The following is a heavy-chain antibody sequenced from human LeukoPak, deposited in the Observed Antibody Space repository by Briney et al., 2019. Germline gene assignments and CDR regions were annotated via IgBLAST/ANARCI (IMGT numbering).Heavy chain of an antibody. D-gene: IGHD6-19*01. J-gene: IGHJ4*02. V-gene: IGHV4-39*07. CDR2: IYYSGNT. CDR1: GGSISTSAYY. Sequence: SETLSLTCIVSGGSISTSAYYWGWIRQPPGEGLQWIGSIYYSGNTYYNSSLKSRVTISVDTSTSQFSLRLSSVTAADTAVYYCARVAVAGTYFDYWGQGTLVTVSS. CDR3: ARVAVAGTYFDY.